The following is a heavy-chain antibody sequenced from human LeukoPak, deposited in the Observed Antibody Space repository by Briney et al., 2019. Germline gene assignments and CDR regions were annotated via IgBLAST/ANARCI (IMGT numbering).Heavy chain of an antibody. V-gene: IGHV1-2*06. Sequence: GASVKVSCKASGYTFTGYYMHWVRQAPEQGLEWMGRINPNSGGTNYAQKFQGRVTMTRDTSISTAYMELSRLRSDDTAVYYCAISTVTLRVFDYWGQGTLVTVSS. CDR2: INPNSGGT. D-gene: IGHD4-17*01. CDR3: AISTVTLRVFDY. CDR1: GYTFTGYY. J-gene: IGHJ4*02.